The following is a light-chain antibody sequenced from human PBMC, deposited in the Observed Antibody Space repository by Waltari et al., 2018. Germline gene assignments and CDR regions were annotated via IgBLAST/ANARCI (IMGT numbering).Light chain of an antibody. J-gene: IGLJ3*02. V-gene: IGLV3-21*02. CDR1: NIGSQS. CDR2: DAS. CDR3: QVWDSSSDHWV. Sequence: SYVLTQPPSVSVAPGQTARITCGGTNIGSQSVHWYPTKPGQAPVLVVYDASDRPSEIPERFSGSNSGNTATLTISRVEAGDEADYSCQVWDSSSDHWVFGGGTKLTVL.